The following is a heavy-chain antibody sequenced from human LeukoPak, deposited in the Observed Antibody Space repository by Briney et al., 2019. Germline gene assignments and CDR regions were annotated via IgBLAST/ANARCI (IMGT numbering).Heavy chain of an antibody. D-gene: IGHD6-13*01. CDR3: ARNDRYSSSPNYYFDN. J-gene: IGHJ4*02. V-gene: IGHV3-23*01. CDR2: ISGSGGST. CDR1: GLTFSSYA. Sequence: GGSLRLSCAASGLTFSSYAMNWVRQAPGKGLEWVLGISGSGGSTNYADSVKGRFTISRDNSKNTLYLQMNSLRAEDTAVYYCARNDRYSSSPNYYFDNWGQGTLVTVSS.